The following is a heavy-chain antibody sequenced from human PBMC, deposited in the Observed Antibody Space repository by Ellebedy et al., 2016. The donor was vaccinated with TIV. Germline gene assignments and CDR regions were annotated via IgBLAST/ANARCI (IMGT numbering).Heavy chain of an antibody. CDR3: ARSYYYDSSGYYDFDY. V-gene: IGHV1-69*13. J-gene: IGHJ4*02. CDR1: GGTFSSYA. Sequence: SVKVSXXASGGTFSSYAISWVRQAPGQGLEWMGGIIPIFGTANYAQKFQGRVTITADESTSTAYMELSSLRSEDTAVYYCARSYYYDSSGYYDFDYWGQGTLVTVSS. D-gene: IGHD3-22*01. CDR2: IIPIFGTA.